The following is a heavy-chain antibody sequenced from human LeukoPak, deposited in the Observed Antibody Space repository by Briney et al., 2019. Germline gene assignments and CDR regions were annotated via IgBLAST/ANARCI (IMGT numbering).Heavy chain of an antibody. V-gene: IGHV4-39*01. CDR3: ARRRYCSGGSCYVAWFDP. J-gene: IGHJ5*02. Sequence: PSETLSLTCTVSGGSISSSSYYWGWIRQPPGKGLEWIGSIYYSGSTYYNPSLKSLVTISVDTSKNQFSLKLSSVTAADTAVYYCARRRYCSGGSCYVAWFDPWGQGTLVTVSS. CDR1: GGSISSSSYY. D-gene: IGHD2-15*01. CDR2: IYYSGST.